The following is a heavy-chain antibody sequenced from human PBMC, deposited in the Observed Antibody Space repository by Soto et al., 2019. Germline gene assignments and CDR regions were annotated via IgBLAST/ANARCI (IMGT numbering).Heavy chain of an antibody. CDR1: GGSISSGGYY. CDR3: ARDPTIRARAFYI. Sequence: SETLSLTFTVSGGSISSGGYYGRWLRYAPGKDLEWSGYMYYMGSTDYNPSLKSRGTISADTSKNHFSLNLSSMTAADTAVYYCARDPTIRARAFYIWDQGPLVAVSS. J-gene: IGHJ3*02. V-gene: IGHV4-30-4*01. CDR2: MYYMGST.